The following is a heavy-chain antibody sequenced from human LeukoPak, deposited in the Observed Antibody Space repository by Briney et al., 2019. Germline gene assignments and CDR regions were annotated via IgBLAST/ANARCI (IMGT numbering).Heavy chain of an antibody. Sequence: SETLSLTCGVSGGSISSSYWWSWVRQPPGKGLEWIGEIYHSGSTNYNPSLKSRVTISVDTSKNQFSLKLSSATAADTAVYYCARHVRYYGSGSFSSYFDYWGQGTLVTVSS. D-gene: IGHD3-10*01. J-gene: IGHJ4*02. CDR3: ARHVRYYGSGSFSSYFDY. CDR1: GGSISSSYW. V-gene: IGHV4-4*02. CDR2: IYHSGST.